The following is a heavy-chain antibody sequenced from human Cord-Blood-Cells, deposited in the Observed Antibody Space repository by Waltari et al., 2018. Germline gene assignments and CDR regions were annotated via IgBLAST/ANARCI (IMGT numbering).Heavy chain of an antibody. Sequence: QVQLQQWGAGLLKPSETLSLTCAVYGGSFSGYYWSWIRQPPGKGLEWIGEINHSGSTNYNPSLKSRVTISVDTSKNQFSLKLSSVTAADTAVYYCARGLAARHFDYWGQGTLVTVSS. D-gene: IGHD6-6*01. V-gene: IGHV4-34*01. CDR3: ARGLAARHFDY. J-gene: IGHJ4*02. CDR1: GGSFSGYY. CDR2: INHSGST.